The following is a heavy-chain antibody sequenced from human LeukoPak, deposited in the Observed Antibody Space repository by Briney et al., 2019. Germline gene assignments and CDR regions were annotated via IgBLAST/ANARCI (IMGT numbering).Heavy chain of an antibody. CDR2: IIPIFGTS. J-gene: IGHJ4*02. CDR1: GGSFNAYA. D-gene: IGHD5-18*01. V-gene: IGHV1-69*05. CDR3: ARGLDASMETAYDY. Sequence: GSSVKVSCKASGGSFNAYAISWVRQAPGQGLEWMGGIIPIFGTSNYAQKLQGRVTISTDESTSTAYMEASSLRSEDTAIYYCARGLDASMETAYDYWGQRTLVTVSS.